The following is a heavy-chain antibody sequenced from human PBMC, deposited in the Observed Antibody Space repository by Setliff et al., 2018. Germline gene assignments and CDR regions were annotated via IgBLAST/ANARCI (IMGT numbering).Heavy chain of an antibody. CDR3: ARGTYSSSSSYYFDY. D-gene: IGHD6-13*01. Sequence: LETLSLTCTVSGGSISSSSYYWGWIRQPPGKGLEWIGSIYYSGSTYYNPPLKSRVTISVDTSKNQFSLKLSSVTAADTAVYYCARGTYSSSSSYYFDYWGQGTLVTVSS. CDR2: IYYSGST. V-gene: IGHV4-39*01. CDR1: GGSISSSSYY. J-gene: IGHJ4*02.